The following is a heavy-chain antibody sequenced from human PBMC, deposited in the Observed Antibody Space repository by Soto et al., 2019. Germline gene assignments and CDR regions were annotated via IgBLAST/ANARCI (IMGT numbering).Heavy chain of an antibody. CDR3: ARDPPELRFLEWLSISPPYMDV. CDR2: ISAYNGNT. Sequence: QVPLVQSGAEVKKPGASVKVSCKASGYTFTSYGISWVRQAPGQGLEWMGWISAYNGNTNYAQKLQGRVTMTTDTSTSTAYMELRSLRSDDTAVYYCARDPPELRFLEWLSISPPYMDVWGKGTTVTVSS. D-gene: IGHD3-3*01. V-gene: IGHV1-18*01. CDR1: GYTFTSYG. J-gene: IGHJ6*03.